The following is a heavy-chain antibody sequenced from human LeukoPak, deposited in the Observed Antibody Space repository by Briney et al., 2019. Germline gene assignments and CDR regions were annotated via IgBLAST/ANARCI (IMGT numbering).Heavy chain of an antibody. J-gene: IGHJ5*02. Sequence: GGSLRLSCAASGFTFSSYSMNWVRQAPGKGLEWVSSISSSSNYIYYADSVKGRFTISRDNSKNTLHLQMNSLRAEDTAVYYCAKDRLWFGESQNWFDPWGQGTLVTVSS. CDR3: AKDRLWFGESQNWFDP. V-gene: IGHV3-21*01. CDR2: ISSSSNYI. CDR1: GFTFSSYS. D-gene: IGHD3-10*01.